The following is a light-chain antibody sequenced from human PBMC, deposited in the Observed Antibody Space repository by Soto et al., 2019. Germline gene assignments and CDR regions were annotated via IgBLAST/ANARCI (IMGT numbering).Light chain of an antibody. Sequence: QSVLTQPPSVSAAPGQKVTISCSGSFSNIGNNYVFWYQQLPGTAPTLLIFDNDKRPSGIPDRFSASKSGTSASLAITGLRPEDEADYYCQSYDDSLSGSWVFGTGTKLTVL. CDR3: QSYDDSLSGSWV. J-gene: IGLJ1*01. V-gene: IGLV1-51*01. CDR2: DND. CDR1: FSNIGNNY.